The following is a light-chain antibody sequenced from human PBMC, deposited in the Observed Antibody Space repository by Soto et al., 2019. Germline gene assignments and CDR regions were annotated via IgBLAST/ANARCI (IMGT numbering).Light chain of an antibody. CDR2: DAS. CDR1: QGISSW. V-gene: IGKV1-12*01. CDR3: LQDYSYPYT. J-gene: IGKJ2*01. Sequence: DIQMTQSPFSVSASVGDRVTITCRASQGISSWLAWYHQKPGKAPKLLIYDASSLQSGVPSRFSGSGSGTDFTLTITSLQPEDFATYFCLQDYSYPYTFGQGTELEIK.